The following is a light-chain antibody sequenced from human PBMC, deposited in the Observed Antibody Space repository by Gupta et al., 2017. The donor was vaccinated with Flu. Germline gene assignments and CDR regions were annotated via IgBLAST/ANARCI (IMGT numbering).Light chain of an antibody. J-gene: IGLJ2*01. Sequence: SDELTQPPSVSVSPGQTSTITCSGETLSTQYSYWYQQKPGQATVLLIFKDTQRPSGIPERFSGSNSGTTVTLTISGVRAEEEAAYYCQSADSSGTYVLFGGGTKLTV. V-gene: IGLV3-25*02. CDR1: TLSTQY. CDR2: KDT. CDR3: QSADSSGTYVL.